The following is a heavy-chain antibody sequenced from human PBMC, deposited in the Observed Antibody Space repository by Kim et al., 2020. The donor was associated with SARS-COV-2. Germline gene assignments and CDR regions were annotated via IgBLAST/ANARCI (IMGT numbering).Heavy chain of an antibody. D-gene: IGHD4-17*01. CDR1: GFTFSSYA. CDR3: ARGKVTTASAFDY. Sequence: GGSLRLSCAASGFTFSSYAMHWVRQAPGKGLEWVAVISYDGSNKYYADSVKGRFTISRDNSKNTLYLQMNSLRAEDTAVYYCARGKVTTASAFDYWGPGT. CDR2: ISYDGSNK. V-gene: IGHV3-30-3*01. J-gene: IGHJ4*02.